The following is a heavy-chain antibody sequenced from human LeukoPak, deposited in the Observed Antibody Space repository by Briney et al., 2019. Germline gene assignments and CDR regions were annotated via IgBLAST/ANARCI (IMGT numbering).Heavy chain of an antibody. CDR3: ARRYRYCSSTSCLLLFDY. J-gene: IGHJ4*02. Sequence: LGESLKISCKGSGYSFTSYWIGWVRQMPGKGLEWMGIIYPGDSDTRYSPSFQGQVTISADKSISTAYLQWSSLKASDTAMYYCARRYRYCSSTSCLLLFDYWGQGTLVTVSS. D-gene: IGHD2-2*01. CDR2: IYPGDSDT. V-gene: IGHV5-51*01. CDR1: GYSFTSYW.